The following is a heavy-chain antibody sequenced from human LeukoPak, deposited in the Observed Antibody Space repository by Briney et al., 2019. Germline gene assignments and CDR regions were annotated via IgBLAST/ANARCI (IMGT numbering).Heavy chain of an antibody. J-gene: IGHJ4*02. CDR2: ITGSGSGI. V-gene: IGHV3-48*03. CDR3: VRSYYYGSGTN. Sequence: GGSLRLSCAASGFTFSSFQVNWVRQAPGKGLEWISYITGSGSGIYYADSVKGRFTISRDNAKNLVHLQTNSLRVEDTAVYYCVRSYYYGSGTNWGQGTLVTVSS. D-gene: IGHD3-10*01. CDR1: GFTFSSFQ.